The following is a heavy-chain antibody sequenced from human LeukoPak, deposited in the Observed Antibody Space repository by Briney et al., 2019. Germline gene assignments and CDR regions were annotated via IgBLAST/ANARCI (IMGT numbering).Heavy chain of an antibody. CDR2: IYGYWTS. V-gene: IGHV4-59*08. CDR3: ARSGPDYDDRELGI. Sequence: SETLSLTCTVSGGSISSYFYNWIRQPPGKGLGWIGYIYGYWTSDYNHSLKSRVTLSVDTSKKQLSLKLTSVTAADTALYYCARSGPDYDDRELGIWGQGTIVT. CDR1: GGSISSYF. J-gene: IGHJ3*02. D-gene: IGHD3-22*01.